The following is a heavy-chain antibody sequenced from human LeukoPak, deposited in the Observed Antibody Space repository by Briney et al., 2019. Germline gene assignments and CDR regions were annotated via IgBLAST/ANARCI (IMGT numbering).Heavy chain of an antibody. V-gene: IGHV3-23*01. J-gene: IGHJ6*02. Sequence: GGFLRLSCAASGFTFSSYAMSWVRQAPGKGLEWVSAISGSGGSTYYADSVKGRFTISRDNSKNPLYLQMNSLRAEDTAVYYCAKDRVSDYDILTGNYGMDVWGQGTTVTVSS. CDR2: ISGSGGST. D-gene: IGHD3-9*01. CDR1: GFTFSSYA. CDR3: AKDRVSDYDILTGNYGMDV.